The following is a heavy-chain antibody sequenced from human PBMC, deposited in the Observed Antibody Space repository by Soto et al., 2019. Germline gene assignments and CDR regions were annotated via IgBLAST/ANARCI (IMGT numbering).Heavy chain of an antibody. CDR1: GGSISSFY. V-gene: IGHV4-4*07. Sequence: SETLSLTCTVSGGSISSFYWSWIRQPAGKGLEWIGRIYTSGSTSYNPSLKSRVTMSVDTSKNQFSLKLTSVTAADTAVYHCARDLGYFDSGSSANNYYYGMDVWGRGTTVTVSS. J-gene: IGHJ6*02. CDR2: IYTSGST. CDR3: ARDLGYFDSGSSANNYYYGMDV. D-gene: IGHD3-10*01.